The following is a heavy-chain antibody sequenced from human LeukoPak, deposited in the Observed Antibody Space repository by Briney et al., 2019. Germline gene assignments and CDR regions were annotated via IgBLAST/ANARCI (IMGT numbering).Heavy chain of an antibody. CDR3: AKTHSSGFSFDF. Sequence: SETLSLTCAVSGYSLSSYNWWGWIRQPPGKGLEWIAYIYYSGSTYYNPSLKSRVTMSVDTSKNQFSLKLSSVTAVDTAVYYCAKTHSSGFSFDFWGQGTLVTVSS. CDR2: IYYSGST. V-gene: IGHV4-28*01. D-gene: IGHD6-19*01. J-gene: IGHJ4*02. CDR1: GYSLSSYNW.